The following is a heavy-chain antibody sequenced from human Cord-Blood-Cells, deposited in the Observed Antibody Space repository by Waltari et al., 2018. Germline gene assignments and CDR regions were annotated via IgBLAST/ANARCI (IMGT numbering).Heavy chain of an antibody. CDR1: GFTFSNAW. CDR3: TTEWGSGSYFDY. D-gene: IGHD1-26*01. CDR2: IKSKNDGGTK. V-gene: IGHV3-15*01. Sequence: EVQLVESGGGLVKPGGSLRLSCAASGFTFSNAWMSWVRQAPGKGLEWVGRIKSKNDGGTKDYAEPVKGRLTSSRDDSKNALYLQMNSLKTEDTAVYYCTTEWGSGSYFDYWGQGTLVTVSS. J-gene: IGHJ4*02.